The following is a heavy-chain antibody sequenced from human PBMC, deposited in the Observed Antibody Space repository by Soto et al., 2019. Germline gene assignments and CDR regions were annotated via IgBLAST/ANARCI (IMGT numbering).Heavy chain of an antibody. CDR3: ARASSSSSVADY. Sequence: QVQLQESGPGLVKASHTLSLICSVSGESISSGGYYWSWIRHHPGKGLEWIGYIYDSESAYYNPSLKRRVTISMDTSKNHFAMKLSSVTAADTAVYYCARASSSSSVADYWGQGTLITVSS. V-gene: IGHV4-31*03. D-gene: IGHD6-6*01. CDR2: IYDSESA. CDR1: GESISSGGYY. J-gene: IGHJ4*02.